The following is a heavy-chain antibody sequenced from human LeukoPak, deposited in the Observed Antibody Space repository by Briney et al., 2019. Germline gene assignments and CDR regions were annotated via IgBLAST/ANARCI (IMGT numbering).Heavy chain of an antibody. Sequence: ASVKVSCKASGGTFSSYAISWVRQAPGQGLEWMGRIIPILGIANYAQKFQGRVTITADKSTSTVYMELSSLRSEDTAVYYCAREALPKTPGMVRGVISQYYFDYWGQGTLVTVSS. CDR3: AREALPKTPGMVRGVISQYYFDY. CDR1: GGTFSSYA. D-gene: IGHD3-10*01. CDR2: IIPILGIA. V-gene: IGHV1-69*04. J-gene: IGHJ4*02.